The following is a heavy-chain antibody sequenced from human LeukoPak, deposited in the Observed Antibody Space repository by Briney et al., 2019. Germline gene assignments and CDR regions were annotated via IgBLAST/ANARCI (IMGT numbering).Heavy chain of an antibody. CDR1: GFTFSSYS. V-gene: IGHV3-21*04. Sequence: PVGSLRLSCAASGFTFSSYSMNWVRQAPGKGLEWVSSISSSSSYIYYADSVKGRFTISRDNAKNSLYLQMNSLRAEDTAVYYCARLQPGYYYDSSGYYPIDYWGQGTLVTVSS. D-gene: IGHD3-22*01. J-gene: IGHJ4*02. CDR3: ARLQPGYYYDSSGYYPIDY. CDR2: ISSSSSYI.